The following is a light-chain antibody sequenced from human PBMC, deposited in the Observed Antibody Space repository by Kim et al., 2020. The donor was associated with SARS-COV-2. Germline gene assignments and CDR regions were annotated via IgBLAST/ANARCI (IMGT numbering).Light chain of an antibody. J-gene: IGKJ4*01. V-gene: IGKV1-12*01. CDR3: QQAASFPLI. Sequence: ADVGDTVTSTCRASQDISKWVAWYQQKPGKAPKFLIYAASTLRSGVPSRFSGSGSGTDFTLTINSLQTDDFATYYCQQAASFPLIFGGGTKVDIK. CDR1: QDISKW. CDR2: AAS.